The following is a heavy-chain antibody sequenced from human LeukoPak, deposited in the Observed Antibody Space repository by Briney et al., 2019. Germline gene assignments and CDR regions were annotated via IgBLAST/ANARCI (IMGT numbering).Heavy chain of an antibody. D-gene: IGHD2-15*01. CDR3: AGTRIVVVVAAMGAFDI. V-gene: IGHV4-30-4*07. Sequence: PSETLSLTCAVSGDSISSGGYSWSWIRQTPGKGLEWIAYIHDSGSTYYNPSLKSRVTISVDTSKNQFSLKLSSVTAADTAVYYCAGTRIVVVVAAMGAFDIWGQGTMVTVSS. CDR2: IHDSGST. CDR1: GDSISSGGYS. J-gene: IGHJ3*02.